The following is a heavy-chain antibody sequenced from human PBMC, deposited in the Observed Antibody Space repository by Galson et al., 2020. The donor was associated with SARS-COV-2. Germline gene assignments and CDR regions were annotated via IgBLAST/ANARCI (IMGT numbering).Heavy chain of an antibody. V-gene: IGHV1-24*01. CDR1: GYTLTELS. CDR2: FDPEDAET. D-gene: IGHD2-2*01. Sequence: ASVKVSCKDSGYTLTELSMQWVRQAPGKGLEWMGGFDPEDAETLYAQMLQGRVTVTEDASTDTSYMDLSNLTSEDTAVYYCATAFCSSSNCPASQDAFDLWGQGTMVTVSS. J-gene: IGHJ3*01. CDR3: ATAFCSSSNCPASQDAFDL.